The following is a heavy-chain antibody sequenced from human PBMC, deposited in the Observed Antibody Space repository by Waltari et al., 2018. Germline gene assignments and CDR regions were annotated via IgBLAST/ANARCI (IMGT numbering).Heavy chain of an antibody. CDR1: GGSISSNC. D-gene: IGHD3-16*01. CDR3: VRGRGAGGLDS. V-gene: IGHV4-4*07. CDR2: FCNNGGTI. J-gene: IGHJ6*01. Sequence: QVRLQESGPGLVKPSETLSLTCAVSGGSISSNCWNWIRQSPGKGLEWIGRFCNNGGTIDYKPSLKTRLNIPMETSKNQFSLKLASVTAGDTGLYYWVRGRGAGGLDSWGQG.